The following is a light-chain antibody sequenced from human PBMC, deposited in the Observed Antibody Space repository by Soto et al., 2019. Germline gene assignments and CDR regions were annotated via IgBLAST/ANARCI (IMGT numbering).Light chain of an antibody. V-gene: IGLV1-44*01. CDR3: AAWDDSLNGWV. CDR1: SSNIKSNT. CDR2: SNN. Sequence: VLTQPPSASGTPGQRVTISCYGSSSNIKSNTVSWYQNLPRTAPKLLIYSNNQRPSGVPDRFSGSKSGTSTSLAISGLQSEDEADYYCAAWDDSLNGWVFGGGTKLTVL. J-gene: IGLJ3*02.